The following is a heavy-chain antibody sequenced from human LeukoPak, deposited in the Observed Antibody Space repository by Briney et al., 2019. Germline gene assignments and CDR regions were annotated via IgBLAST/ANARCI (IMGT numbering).Heavy chain of an antibody. J-gene: IGHJ4*02. Sequence: PSETLSLTCTVSGASINNYYWSWIRQPPGKGLEWIGYIHSSGSTNYNPSLKSRVTISVDTSKNQFSLKLTSMTAADTAVYYCARGPTRYYFDYWGQGTLVTVSS. D-gene: IGHD4-17*01. V-gene: IGHV4-59*01. CDR3: ARGPTRYYFDY. CDR1: GASINNYY. CDR2: IHSSGST.